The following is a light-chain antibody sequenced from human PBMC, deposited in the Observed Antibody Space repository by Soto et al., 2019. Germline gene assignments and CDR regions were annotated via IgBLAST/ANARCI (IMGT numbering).Light chain of an antibody. CDR1: QSVSSTY. V-gene: IGKV3-15*01. CDR3: QQYNNWPSWT. J-gene: IGKJ1*01. CDR2: GAS. Sequence: DIVLTQSPGPLSLSPGERATLSCRASQSVSSTYLAWYQQKPGQAPRLLIYGASTRATGIPARFSGSGSGTEFTLTISSLQSEDFAVYYCQQYNNWPSWTFGQGTKVDIK.